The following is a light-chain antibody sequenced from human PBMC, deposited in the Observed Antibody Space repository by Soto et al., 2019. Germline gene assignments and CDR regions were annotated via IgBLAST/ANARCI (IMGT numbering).Light chain of an antibody. CDR2: SAS. V-gene: IGKV3-15*01. CDR1: HSVNSH. Sequence: MTQSPATLSVSPGERVTLSCRTSHSVNSHVAWYQEEPGQAASPLLYSASSRASSIPVMFSSRGFRTEITLTISSLQAEDFAVYYCQQYKNWTLFGQGTRLEIK. J-gene: IGKJ5*01. CDR3: QQYKNWTL.